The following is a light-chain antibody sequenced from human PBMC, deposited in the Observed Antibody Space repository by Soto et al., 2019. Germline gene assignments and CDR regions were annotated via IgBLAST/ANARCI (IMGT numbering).Light chain of an antibody. CDR1: QSVRSNY. J-gene: IGKJ4*01. Sequence: EIVLTQSPDTLSLSPGERATLSCRASQSVRSNYLAWYQQKPGQAPRFLIYDASSRATGIPDRFSGSGSGTDFTLTISRLEPEDFAVYYCQQYGSTPLTFGGGTKEDIQ. CDR3: QQYGSTPLT. V-gene: IGKV3-20*01. CDR2: DAS.